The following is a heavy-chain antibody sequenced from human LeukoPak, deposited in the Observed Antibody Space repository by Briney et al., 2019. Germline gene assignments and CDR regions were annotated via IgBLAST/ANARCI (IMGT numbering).Heavy chain of an antibody. CDR3: AKPTVTTRGLCPYYFDY. CDR2: ISWNSGSI. D-gene: IGHD4-17*01. J-gene: IGHJ4*02. V-gene: IGHV3-9*01. CDR1: GFTFDDYA. Sequence: GRSLTLSCAASGFTFDDYAMHWVRQAPGKGLEWVSGISWNSGSIVYADSVKGRFNISRDNAKNYLYLQMNSLRAEDTALYYCAKPTVTTRGLCPYYFDYWVQGTLVTVSS.